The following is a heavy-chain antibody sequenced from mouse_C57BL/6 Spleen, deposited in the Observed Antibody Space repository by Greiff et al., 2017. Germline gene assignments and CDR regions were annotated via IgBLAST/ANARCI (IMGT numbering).Heavy chain of an antibody. V-gene: IGHV1-75*01. D-gene: IGHD1-1*01. J-gene: IGHJ4*01. CDR2: IFPGSGST. CDR1: GYTFTDYY. CDR3: TTVVATGAMDY. Sequence: VQLQQSGPELVKPGASVKISCKASGYTFTDYYINWVKQRPGQGLEWIGWIFPGSGSTYYNEKFKGRDTLTVDKSSSTAYLLLSSLTSEDSAVYFCTTVVATGAMDYWGQGTSVTVSS.